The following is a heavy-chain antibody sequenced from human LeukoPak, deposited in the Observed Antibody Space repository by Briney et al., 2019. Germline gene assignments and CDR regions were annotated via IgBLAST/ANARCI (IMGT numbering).Heavy chain of an antibody. CDR1: GGTFSSYA. Sequence: GASVKVSCKASGGTFSSYAISWVRQAPGQGLEWMGGIIPIFGTANYAQEFQGRVTITADESTSTAYMELSSLRSEDTAVYYCASRTVVTPRAFDIWGQGTMVTVSS. CDR2: IIPIFGTA. V-gene: IGHV1-69*13. D-gene: IGHD4-23*01. J-gene: IGHJ3*02. CDR3: ASRTVVTPRAFDI.